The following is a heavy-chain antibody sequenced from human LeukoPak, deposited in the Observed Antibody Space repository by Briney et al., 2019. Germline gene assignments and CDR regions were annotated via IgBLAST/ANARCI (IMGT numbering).Heavy chain of an antibody. V-gene: IGHV4-59*01. J-gene: IGHJ5*02. Sequence: SETLSLTCTVSGGSISSYYWSWIRQPPGKGLEWIGYTYYSGSTNYNPSLKSRVTISVDTSKNQFSLKLSSVTAADTAVYYCARVVPAAIELAGWFDPWGQGTLVTVSS. CDR3: ARVVPAAIELAGWFDP. CDR1: GGSISSYY. CDR2: TYYSGST. D-gene: IGHD2-2*02.